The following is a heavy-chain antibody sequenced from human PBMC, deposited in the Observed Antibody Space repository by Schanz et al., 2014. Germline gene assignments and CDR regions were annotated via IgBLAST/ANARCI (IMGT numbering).Heavy chain of an antibody. Sequence: QVQLVESGGGVVQPGRSLRLSCATSGLNFDYYGMNWVRQAPGKGLEWVANIGYDGSEKYYVDSVKGRFTISRDNSKDTLFLEMNSLRVEDTAVYYCARDLVSYHDFWSGQETGDRAFDLWGQGTMVTVSS. J-gene: IGHJ3*01. CDR1: GLNFDYYG. CDR3: ARDLVSYHDFWSGQETGDRAFDL. V-gene: IGHV3-33*01. CDR2: IGYDGSEK. D-gene: IGHD3-3*01.